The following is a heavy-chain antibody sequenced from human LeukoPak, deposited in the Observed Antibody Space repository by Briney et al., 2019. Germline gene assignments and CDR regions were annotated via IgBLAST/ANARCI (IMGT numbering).Heavy chain of an antibody. J-gene: IGHJ4*02. Sequence: GGSLRLSCAASGFTFSSYAMSWVRQAPGRGLEWVSAISGSGGSTYYADSVKGRFTISRDNSKNTLYLQMNSLRAEDTAVYYCAKGAYEYVWGSYRRIDYWGQGTLVTVSS. CDR1: GFTFSSYA. V-gene: IGHV3-23*01. D-gene: IGHD3-16*02. CDR2: ISGSGGST. CDR3: AKGAYEYVWGSYRRIDY.